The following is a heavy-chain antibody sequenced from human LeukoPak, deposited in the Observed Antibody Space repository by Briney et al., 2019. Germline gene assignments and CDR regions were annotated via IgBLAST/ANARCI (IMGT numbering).Heavy chain of an antibody. CDR2: INPNSGGT. D-gene: IGHD6-13*01. CDR3: ARDYSSSWNPYYYMDV. Sequence: ASVKVSCKASGYTFTGYYMHWVRQAPGQGLEWMGWINPNSGGTNCAQKFQGRVTMTRDTSISTAYMELSRLRSDDTAVYYCARDYSSSWNPYYYMDVWGKGTTVTVSS. V-gene: IGHV1-2*02. J-gene: IGHJ6*03. CDR1: GYTFTGYY.